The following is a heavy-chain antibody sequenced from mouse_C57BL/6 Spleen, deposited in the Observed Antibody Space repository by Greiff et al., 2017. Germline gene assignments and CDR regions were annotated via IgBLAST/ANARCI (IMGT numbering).Heavy chain of an antibody. D-gene: IGHD2-5*01. CDR2: IDPETGGT. CDR1: GYTFTDYE. CDR3: TRGDTYSNYAY. V-gene: IGHV1-15*01. Sequence: QVQLQEPGAELVRPGASVTLSCKASGYTFTDYEMHWVKQTPVHGLEWIGAIDPETGGTAYNQKFKGKAILTADTSSSTAYMKLRSLTSEDSAVYCCTRGDTYSNYAYWGQGTLVTVSA. J-gene: IGHJ3*01.